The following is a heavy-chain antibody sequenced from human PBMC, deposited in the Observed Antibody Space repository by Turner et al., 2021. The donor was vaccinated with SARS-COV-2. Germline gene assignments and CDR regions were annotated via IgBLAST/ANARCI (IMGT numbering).Heavy chain of an antibody. V-gene: IGHV1-2*02. Sequence: QLQLVPPGEEGMKPRASLKVCRMASGYTFTDYIIHWVRQAPGQGLEWLGCINPSGATSYAQRFQGRFIMTRDTSISTAYMDLSRLISDDTALYYSARGLAAGTSWFDPCGQSTLVTVSS. CDR1: GYTFTDYI. CDR3: ARGLAAGTSWFDP. J-gene: IGHJ5*02. CDR2: INPSGAT. D-gene: IGHD6-25*01.